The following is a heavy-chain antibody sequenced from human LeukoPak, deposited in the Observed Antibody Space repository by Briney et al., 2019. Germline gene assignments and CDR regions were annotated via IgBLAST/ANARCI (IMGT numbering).Heavy chain of an antibody. CDR1: GFTFSSYA. Sequence: GGSLTLSCAASGFTFSSYAMHWVRQAPGKGLEWVAVISYDGSNKYYADSVKGRFTISRDNSKNTLYLQMNSLRAEDTAVYYCATYDSSGYYYGYWGQGTLVTVSS. J-gene: IGHJ4*02. CDR3: ATYDSSGYYYGY. D-gene: IGHD3-22*01. CDR2: ISYDGSNK. V-gene: IGHV3-30*04.